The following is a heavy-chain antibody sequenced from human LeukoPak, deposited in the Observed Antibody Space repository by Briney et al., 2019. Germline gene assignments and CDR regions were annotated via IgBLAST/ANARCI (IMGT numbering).Heavy chain of an antibody. V-gene: IGHV3-23*01. CDR1: GFTFSSYA. CDR3: GKTTTGYSSGRYPGWPVDY. CDR2: ISGSGGST. D-gene: IGHD6-19*01. Sequence: PGGSLRLSCAASGFTFSSYAMSWVRQAPGKGLEWVSAISGSGGSTYYADSVKGRFTISRDNSKNTVYLQMDSLRVEDTAVYYCGKTTTGYSSGRYPGWPVDYWGQGTLATVSS. J-gene: IGHJ4*02.